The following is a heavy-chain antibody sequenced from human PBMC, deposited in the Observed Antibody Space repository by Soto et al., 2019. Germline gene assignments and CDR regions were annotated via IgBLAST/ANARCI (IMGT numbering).Heavy chain of an antibody. CDR1: GLTFGDYA. CDR3: TRDSLPYYYGSGSYVFDY. J-gene: IGHJ4*02. D-gene: IGHD3-10*01. V-gene: IGHV3-49*03. Sequence: SLRLSFTASGLTFGDYAMSWFRQAPGKGLEWVGFIRSKAYGGTTEYAASVKGRFTISRDDSKSIAYLQMNSLKTEDTAVYYCTRDSLPYYYGSGSYVFDYWGQGTLVTVSS. CDR2: IRSKAYGGTT.